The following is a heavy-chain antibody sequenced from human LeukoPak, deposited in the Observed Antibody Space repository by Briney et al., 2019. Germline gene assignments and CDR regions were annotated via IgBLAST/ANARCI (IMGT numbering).Heavy chain of an antibody. J-gene: IGHJ6*02. V-gene: IGHV4-39*07. CDR2: IYYSGST. CDR3: ARGGGYYYYGMDV. CDR1: GGSISSSSYY. Sequence: SETLSLTCTVSGGSISSSSYYWGWIRQPPGKGLEWIGSIYYSGSTNYNPSLKSRVTISVDTSKNQFSLKLSSVTAADTAVYYCARGGGYYYYGMDVWGQGTTVTVSS.